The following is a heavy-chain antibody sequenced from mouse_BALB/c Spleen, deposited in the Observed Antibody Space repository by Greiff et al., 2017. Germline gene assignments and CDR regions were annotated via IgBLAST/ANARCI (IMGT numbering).Heavy chain of an antibody. J-gene: IGHJ4*01. CDR1: GYSFTGYY. CDR2: INPYNGAT. CDR3: ARGDYYGSTHYAMDD. Sequence: EVQLQESGPELVKPGASVKISCKASGYSFTGYYMHWVKQSHVKSLEWIGRINPYNGATSYNQNFKDKASLTVDKSSSTAYMELHSLTSEDSAVYYCARGDYYGSTHYAMDDWGQGTSVTVSS. D-gene: IGHD1-1*01. V-gene: IGHV1-31*01.